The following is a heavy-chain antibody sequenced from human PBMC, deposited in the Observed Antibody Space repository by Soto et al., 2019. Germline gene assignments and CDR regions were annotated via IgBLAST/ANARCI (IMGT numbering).Heavy chain of an antibody. J-gene: IGHJ2*01. CDR2: IWSDGSNK. CDR3: ARDEGLSLAGYFWYFDL. CDR1: GFPFSTYV. Sequence: GGSLRLSCEASGFPFSTYVMHWVRQSPGKGLEWVAVIWSDGSNKYYGDSVKGRFTISRDNSKNTMYLQMNSLRAEDTAIYYCARDEGLSLAGYFWYFDLWGRGTLVTVSS. D-gene: IGHD6-19*01. V-gene: IGHV3-33*01.